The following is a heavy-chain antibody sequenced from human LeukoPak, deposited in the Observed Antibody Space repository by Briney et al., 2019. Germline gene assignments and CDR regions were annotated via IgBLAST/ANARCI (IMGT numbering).Heavy chain of an antibody. Sequence: ASVKVSCKASGYTFTSYDVNWVRQATGQGLEWMGWMNPNSGNTGYAQKFQGRVTMTRNTSISTAYMELSSLRSEDTAVYYCARDSTPEGQTSLYWGQGTLVTVSS. J-gene: IGHJ4*02. CDR2: MNPNSGNT. V-gene: IGHV1-8*01. CDR3: ARDSTPEGQTSLY. CDR1: GYTFTSYD.